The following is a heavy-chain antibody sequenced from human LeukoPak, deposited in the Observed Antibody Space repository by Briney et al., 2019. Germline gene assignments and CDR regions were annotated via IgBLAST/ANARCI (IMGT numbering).Heavy chain of an antibody. CDR3: ARGPPSYYYGSAHFDY. CDR1: GGSISGYY. D-gene: IGHD3-10*01. Sequence: SETLSLTCTVSGGSISGYYWSWIRQPPWKGLEWIGYIYYSGSPDYNPSLKSRVTISLDTSKNQFSLKLNSVTAADTAVYYCARGPPSYYYGSAHFDYWGQGTLVTVSS. V-gene: IGHV4-59*01. J-gene: IGHJ4*02. CDR2: IYYSGSP.